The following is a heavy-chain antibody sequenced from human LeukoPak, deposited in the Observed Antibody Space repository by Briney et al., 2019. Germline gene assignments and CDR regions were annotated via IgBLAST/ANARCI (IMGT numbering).Heavy chain of an antibody. CDR1: GGSFSGFD. Sequence: SETLSLTCAVYGGSFSGFDWSWIRQPPGKGLEWVGEINHSGSTNYNPALKSRVTISVDTSKKQFSLKLSSVTAAHTAVYYCARAVYVNYYGSGSYWNYWGQGTLVTVSS. D-gene: IGHD3-10*01. V-gene: IGHV4-34*01. CDR2: INHSGST. CDR3: ARAVYVNYYGSGSYWNY. J-gene: IGHJ4*02.